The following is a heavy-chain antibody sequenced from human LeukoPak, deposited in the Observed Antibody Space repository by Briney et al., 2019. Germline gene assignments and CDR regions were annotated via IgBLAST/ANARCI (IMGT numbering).Heavy chain of an antibody. CDR3: ARVFDNWDLGHHFDY. V-gene: IGHV4-59*01. CDR2: VYYNGNT. D-gene: IGHD1-20*01. CDR1: GGSISGYY. J-gene: IGHJ4*02. Sequence: AETLSLTCTVSGGSISGYYWSWIRQPPGKGLEWIGYVYYNGNTYYNPSFESRLTISLEKSKNQFSLKLRSVTSADAAMYYCARVFDNWDLGHHFDYWGQGALVTVSS.